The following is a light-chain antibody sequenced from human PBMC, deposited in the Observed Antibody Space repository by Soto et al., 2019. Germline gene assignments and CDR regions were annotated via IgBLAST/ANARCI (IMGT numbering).Light chain of an antibody. V-gene: IGKV3-20*01. CDR3: QQYGSSPLT. Sequence: EIVLTQSPGTLSLSPGERATLSCTASQTVSANYLAWYRQKPGQAPRLLIYGASGRATGIPDRFSGSGSGTDFTLPINRLEPEDFAVYYCQQYGSSPLTFGGGTKVEIK. J-gene: IGKJ4*01. CDR1: QTVSANY. CDR2: GAS.